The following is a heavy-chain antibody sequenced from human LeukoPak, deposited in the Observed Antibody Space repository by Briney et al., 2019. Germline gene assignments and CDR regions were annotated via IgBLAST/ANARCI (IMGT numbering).Heavy chain of an antibody. Sequence: SVKVSCKASGGTFSGYAISWVRQAPGQGLEWMGGIIPIFGTANYAQKFQGRVTMTTETSTSTAYMEVRSLRSDDTAVYYCARDPGQYYDILTGYYTPYYFEYWGQGTLVTVSS. D-gene: IGHD3-9*01. CDR1: GGTFSGYA. CDR3: ARDPGQYYDILTGYYTPYYFEY. CDR2: IIPIFGTA. V-gene: IGHV1-69*05. J-gene: IGHJ4*02.